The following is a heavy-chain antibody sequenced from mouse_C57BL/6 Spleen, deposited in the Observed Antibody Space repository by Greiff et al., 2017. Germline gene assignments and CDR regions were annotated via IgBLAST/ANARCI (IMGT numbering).Heavy chain of an antibody. Sequence: EVKLQESGPELVKPGASVKISCKASGYSFTGYYMHWVKQSSEKSLEWIGEINPSTGGTSYNQKFKGKATLTVDKSSSTAYMQLKSLTSEDSAVYYCARKYYAMDYWGQGTSVTVSS. CDR2: INPSTGGT. CDR3: ARKYYAMDY. J-gene: IGHJ4*01. CDR1: GYSFTGYY. V-gene: IGHV1-43*01.